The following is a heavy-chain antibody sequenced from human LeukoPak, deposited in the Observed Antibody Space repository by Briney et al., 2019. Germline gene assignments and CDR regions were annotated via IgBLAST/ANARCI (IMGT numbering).Heavy chain of an antibody. Sequence: PGGSLRLSCAASGFTFSNYVMSWVRQAAGKGLEWVSFISGSGVNIYYADSVKGRFAISRDNSKDTLYLQMDRLRAEDTAVYYCAKGCAGYCPYFDNWGRGTLVTVSS. CDR1: GFTFSNYV. V-gene: IGHV3-23*01. CDR3: AKGCAGYCPYFDN. CDR2: ISGSGVNI. J-gene: IGHJ4*02. D-gene: IGHD2-21*02.